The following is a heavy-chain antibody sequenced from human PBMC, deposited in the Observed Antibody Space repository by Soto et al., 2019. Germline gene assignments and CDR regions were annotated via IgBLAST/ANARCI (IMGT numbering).Heavy chain of an antibody. D-gene: IGHD4-17*01. CDR1: GFTFSSHG. Sequence: QPXGSLRLSCAASGFTFSSHGMTWVRQTPGKGLEWLSVIGVSGDTYYADSVKGRFTISRDNSKNTLYLQMDSLRDEDTALYYCARAPSPTVKSGMDVWGQGTAVTVSS. CDR2: IGVSGDT. J-gene: IGHJ6*02. CDR3: ARAPSPTVKSGMDV. V-gene: IGHV3-23*01.